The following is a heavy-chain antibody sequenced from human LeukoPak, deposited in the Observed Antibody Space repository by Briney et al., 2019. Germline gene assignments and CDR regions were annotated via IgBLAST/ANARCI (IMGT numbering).Heavy chain of an antibody. CDR2: ISSSSSYT. Sequence: GGTLRLSCAASGFTFSDYYMSWIRQAPGKGLEWVSYISSSSSYTNYADSVKGRFTISRDNAKNSLYLQMNSLRAEDTAVYYCARVITIFGVVIYYGMHVWGQGTTVTVSS. CDR3: ARVITIFGVVIYYGMHV. D-gene: IGHD3-3*01. CDR1: GFTFSDYY. V-gene: IGHV3-11*06. J-gene: IGHJ6*02.